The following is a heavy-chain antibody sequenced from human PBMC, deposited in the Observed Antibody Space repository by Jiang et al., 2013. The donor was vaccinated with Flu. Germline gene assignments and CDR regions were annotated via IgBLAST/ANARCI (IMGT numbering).Heavy chain of an antibody. Sequence: GRGLEWIGSIFISGKTYYKPSLKRRVTISVDASKTKFSLQLTSVTAADTAVYYCARRQSRHSIEYFHLWGPGTLVTVSS. D-gene: IGHD2-21*01. CDR2: IFISGKT. V-gene: IGHV4-39*01. J-gene: IGHJ1*01. CDR3: ARRQSRHSIEYFHL.